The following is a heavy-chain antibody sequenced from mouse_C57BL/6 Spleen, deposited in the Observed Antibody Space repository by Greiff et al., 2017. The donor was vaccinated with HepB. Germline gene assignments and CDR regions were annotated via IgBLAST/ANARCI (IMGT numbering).Heavy chain of an antibody. J-gene: IGHJ1*03. CDR3: ARDGSSYAGYFDV. Sequence: VQLQQSGAELVKPGASVKMSCKASGYTFTSYWITWVKQRPGQGLEWIGDIYPGSGSTNYNEKFKRKATLTVDTSSSTAYMQLSSLTSEDSAVYYCARDGSSYAGYFDVWGTGTTVTVSS. D-gene: IGHD1-1*01. V-gene: IGHV1-55*01. CDR2: IYPGSGST. CDR1: GYTFTSYW.